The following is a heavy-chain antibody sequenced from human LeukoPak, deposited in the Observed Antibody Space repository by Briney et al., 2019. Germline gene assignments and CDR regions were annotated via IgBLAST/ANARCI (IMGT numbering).Heavy chain of an antibody. CDR1: GYSFTTNW. J-gene: IGHJ3*02. V-gene: IGHV5-51*01. CDR2: IYPGDSDT. Sequence: GESLNISCKGSGYSFTTNWIGWVRQMPGKGLEWMGIIYPGDSDTRYSPSFQGQVTISADKSITTAYLQWSSLKASDTAMYYCVNSGTYTDAFDIWGPGTMVTVSS. CDR3: VNSGTYTDAFDI. D-gene: IGHD1-26*01.